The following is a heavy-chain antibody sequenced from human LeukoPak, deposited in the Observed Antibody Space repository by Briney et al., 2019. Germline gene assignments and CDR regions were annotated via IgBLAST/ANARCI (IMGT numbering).Heavy chain of an antibody. CDR1: AGSISSNSYY. V-gene: IGHV4-39*01. D-gene: IGHD3-10*01. Sequence: PSETLSLTCTVSAGSISSNSYYWGWIRQPPGKGLEWIGSIYYSGSTYYNPSLKSRVTISVDTSKNQFSLKLSSVTAADTAVYYCASGSRSVSQYNWFDPWGQGTLVTVSS. J-gene: IGHJ5*02. CDR2: IYYSGST. CDR3: ASGSRSVSQYNWFDP.